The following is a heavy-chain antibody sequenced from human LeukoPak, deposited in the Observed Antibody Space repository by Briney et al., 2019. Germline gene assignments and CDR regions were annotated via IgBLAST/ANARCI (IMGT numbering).Heavy chain of an antibody. CDR2: MNPNSGNT. CDR1: GYTFTSYD. CDR3: AKRKDGYNSGAFDI. D-gene: IGHD5-24*01. J-gene: IGHJ3*02. Sequence: GASVKVSCKASGYTFTSYDINWVRQATGQGLEWMGWMNPNSGNTGYAQKFRGRVTMTRNTSISTAYMELSSLRSEDTAVYYCAKRKDGYNSGAFDIWGQGTMVTVSS. V-gene: IGHV1-8*01.